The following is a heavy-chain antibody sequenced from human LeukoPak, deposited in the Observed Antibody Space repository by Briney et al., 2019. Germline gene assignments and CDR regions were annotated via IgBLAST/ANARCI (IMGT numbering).Heavy chain of an antibody. V-gene: IGHV3-9*03. Sequence: GGSLRLSCAASGFTFDDYAMHWVRHAPGKGLEWVSGISWNSGSIVYADSVKGRFTISRDNAKNSLYLQMNSLRAEDMALYYCAKGLTVTTHDAFDIWGQGTMVTVSS. CDR3: AKGLTVTTHDAFDI. J-gene: IGHJ3*02. D-gene: IGHD4-17*01. CDR2: ISWNSGSI. CDR1: GFTFDDYA.